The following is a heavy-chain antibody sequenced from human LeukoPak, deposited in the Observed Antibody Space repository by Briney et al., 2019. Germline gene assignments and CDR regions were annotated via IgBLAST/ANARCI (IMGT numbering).Heavy chain of an antibody. D-gene: IGHD1-26*01. Sequence: PGGSLRLSCAASTFTFSSDSMNWVRQAPGKGLEWVSSISSSSDYIYYADSVKGRFTISRDNAKNSLYLQMNSLRVEDTAVYYCARVMYSGSYYSVDYWGQGTLVTVSS. CDR1: TFTFSSDS. J-gene: IGHJ4*02. CDR3: ARVMYSGSYYSVDY. CDR2: ISSSSDYI. V-gene: IGHV3-21*01.